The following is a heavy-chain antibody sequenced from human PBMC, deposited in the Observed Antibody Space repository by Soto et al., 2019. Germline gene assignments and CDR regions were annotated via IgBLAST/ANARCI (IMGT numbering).Heavy chain of an antibody. J-gene: IGHJ4*02. CDR2: IIPILGIA. D-gene: IGHD5-12*01. CDR3: ARGGSIVATINLGY. Sequence: GASVKVSCKASGGTFSSYTISWVRQAPGQGLEWMGRIIPILGIANYAQKFQGRVTITADKSTSTAYMELSSLRSEDTAVYYCARGGSIVATINLGYWGQGTLVTVSS. CDR1: GGTFSSYT. V-gene: IGHV1-69*02.